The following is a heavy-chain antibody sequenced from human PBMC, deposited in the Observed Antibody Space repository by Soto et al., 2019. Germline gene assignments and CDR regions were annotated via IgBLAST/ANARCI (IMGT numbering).Heavy chain of an antibody. J-gene: IGHJ6*02. CDR1: GYTFTSYG. CDR3: AIDKRGSHHSYYYYYGMDV. CDR2: ISAYNGNT. V-gene: IGHV1-18*01. D-gene: IGHD1-26*01. Sequence: QVQLVQSGAEVKKPGASVKVSCKASGYTFTSYGISWVRQAPGQGLEWMGWISAYNGNTNYAQKLQGRVTMTTDTSTSTAYMELRSLRSDDTAVYYCAIDKRGSHHSYYYYYGMDVWGQGTTVTVSS.